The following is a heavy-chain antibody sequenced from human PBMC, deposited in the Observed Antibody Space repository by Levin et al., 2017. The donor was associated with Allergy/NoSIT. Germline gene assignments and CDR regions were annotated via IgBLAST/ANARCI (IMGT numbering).Heavy chain of an antibody. Sequence: PGGSLRLSCAASGFTFSSYGMHWVRQAPGKGLEWVAVISYDGSNKYYADSVKGRFTISRDNSKNTLYLQMNSLRAEDTAVYYCAKLYYDSSGYYPYPEDYWGQGTLVTVSS. CDR3: AKLYYDSSGYYPYPEDY. J-gene: IGHJ4*02. CDR2: ISYDGSNK. CDR1: GFTFSSYG. D-gene: IGHD3-22*01. V-gene: IGHV3-30*18.